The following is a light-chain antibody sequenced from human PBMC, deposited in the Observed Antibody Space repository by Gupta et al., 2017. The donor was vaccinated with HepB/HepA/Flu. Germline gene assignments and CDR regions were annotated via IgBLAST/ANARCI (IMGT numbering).Light chain of an antibody. Sequence: EIVMTQSPATLSVSPGESVTLSCRSSQSISGNVAWYQQTPGQSPALLTYVASTRSAGIPSRFSGSASGTDFSLTISTLQSEDLAIYYGQQYYNGLPITFGQGTRREIK. V-gene: IGKV3D-15*01. CDR2: VAS. J-gene: IGKJ5*01. CDR3: QQYYNGLPIT. CDR1: QSISGN.